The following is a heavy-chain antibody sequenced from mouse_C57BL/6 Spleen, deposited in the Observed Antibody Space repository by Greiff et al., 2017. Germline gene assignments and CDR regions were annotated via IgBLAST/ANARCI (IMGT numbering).Heavy chain of an antibody. CDR2: INPNNGGT. J-gene: IGHJ2*01. CDR1: GYTFTDYY. CDR3: ARWLRQGYFDY. D-gene: IGHD2-2*01. V-gene: IGHV1-26*01. Sequence: EVQLQQSGPELVKPGASVKISCKASGYTFTDYYMNWVKQSHGKSLEWIGDINPNNGGTSYNQKFKGKATLTVDKSSSTAYMELRSLTSEDSAVYYCARWLRQGYFDYWGQGTTLTVSS.